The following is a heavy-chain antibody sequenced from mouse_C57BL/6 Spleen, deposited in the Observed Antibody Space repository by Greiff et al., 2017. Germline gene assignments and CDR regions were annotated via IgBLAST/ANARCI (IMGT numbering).Heavy chain of an antibody. CDR2: INPSNGGT. Sequence: QVQLKESGTELVKPGASVKLSCKASGYTFTSYWMHWVKQRPGQGLEWIGNINPSNGGTNYNEKFKSKATLTVDKSSSTAYMQLSSLTSEDSAVYYCARDGDFITTVVADYWGQGTTLTVSS. CDR3: ARDGDFITTVVADY. D-gene: IGHD1-1*01. V-gene: IGHV1-53*01. CDR1: GYTFTSYW. J-gene: IGHJ2*01.